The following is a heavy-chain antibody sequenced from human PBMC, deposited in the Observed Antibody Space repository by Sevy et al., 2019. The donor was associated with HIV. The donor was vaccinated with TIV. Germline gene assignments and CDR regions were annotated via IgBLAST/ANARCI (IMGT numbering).Heavy chain of an antibody. V-gene: IGHV1-58*01. Sequence: ASVKVSCKASGFTFTSSAVQWVRQARGQRLEWIGWIVVGSGNTNYAQKFQERVTITRDMSTSTAYMELSSLRSEDTAAYYCAAEGDTAMAKDSSGWYYFDYWGQGTLVTVSS. CDR1: GFTFTSSA. J-gene: IGHJ4*02. D-gene: IGHD6-19*01. CDR2: IVVGSGNT. CDR3: AAEGDTAMAKDSSGWYYFDY.